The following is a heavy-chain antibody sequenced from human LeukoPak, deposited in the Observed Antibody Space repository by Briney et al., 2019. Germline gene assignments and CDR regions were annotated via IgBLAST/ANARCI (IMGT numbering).Heavy chain of an antibody. D-gene: IGHD2-21*02. Sequence: HPGGSLRLSCAASGFTFNSYALSWARQPPGGGLEWVSAISPSGDSTTYRDSVKGQFTISRDNSRNRLYLQMNTLTVEDTAIYYSARRLLTGGVTDYFDFWGQGALVTVSS. J-gene: IGHJ4*02. CDR2: ISPSGDST. CDR1: GFTFNSYA. V-gene: IGHV3-23*01. CDR3: ARRLLTGGVTDYFDF.